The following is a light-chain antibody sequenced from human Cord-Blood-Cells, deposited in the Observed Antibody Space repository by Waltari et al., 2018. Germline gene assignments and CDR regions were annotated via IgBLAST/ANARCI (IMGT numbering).Light chain of an antibody. CDR1: SSDVGGYNY. V-gene: IGLV2-11*01. J-gene: IGLJ3*02. CDR3: GSYAGSYTFHWV. CDR2: DFS. Sequence: QSALTQPRSVSGSPGQSVTISCTGTSSDVGGYNYVSWYQQHPGKAPKLMIYDFSKRTSGVPDRFSGSKSGNTASLTISGLQAEDEADYYCGSYAGSYTFHWVFGGGTKLTVL.